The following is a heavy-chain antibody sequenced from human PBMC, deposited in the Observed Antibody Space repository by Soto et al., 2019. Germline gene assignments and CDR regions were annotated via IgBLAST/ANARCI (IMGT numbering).Heavy chain of an antibody. CDR2: INHSGST. D-gene: IGHD3-10*01. CDR3: ARGRPISRILTILLKSGKNWFDP. J-gene: IGHJ5*02. CDR1: GGSFSGYY. Sequence: SETLSLTCAVYGGSFSGYYWSWIRQPPGKGLEWIGEINHSGSTNYNPSLKSRVTISVDTSKNQFSLKLSSVTAADTAVYYCARGRPISRILTILLKSGKNWFDPWGQGTLVTVSS. V-gene: IGHV4-34*01.